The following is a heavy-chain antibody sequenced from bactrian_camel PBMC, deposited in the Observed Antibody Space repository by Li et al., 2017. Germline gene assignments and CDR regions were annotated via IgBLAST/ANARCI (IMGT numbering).Heavy chain of an antibody. CDR3: AAQVGAYDEYNY. D-gene: IGHD5*01. J-gene: IGHJ4*01. V-gene: IGHV3-2*01. CDR1: GLTFSSHA. Sequence: QVQLVESGGGLVQPGGSLRLSCAASGLTFSSHAMSWVRQAPGKGLEWVSTISSDSSITYYADSVKGRFTISIDNAKNIVSLQMNSLKSEDTALYYCAAQVGAYDEYNYWGQGTQVTVS. CDR2: ISSDSSIT.